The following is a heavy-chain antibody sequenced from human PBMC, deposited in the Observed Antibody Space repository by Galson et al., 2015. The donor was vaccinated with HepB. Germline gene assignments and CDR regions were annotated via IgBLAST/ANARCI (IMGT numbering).Heavy chain of an antibody. V-gene: IGHV3-23*01. J-gene: IGHJ4*02. Sequence: SLRLSCAASGFTFSSYAMSWVRQAPGKGLEWVSAISGSGGSTYYADSVKGRFTISRDNSKNTLYLQMNSLRAEDTAVYYCAKDYATGGLFPDYYDSSGWDYWGQGTLVTVSS. CDR1: GFTFSSYA. D-gene: IGHD3-22*01. CDR2: ISGSGGST. CDR3: AKDYATGGLFPDYYDSSGWDY.